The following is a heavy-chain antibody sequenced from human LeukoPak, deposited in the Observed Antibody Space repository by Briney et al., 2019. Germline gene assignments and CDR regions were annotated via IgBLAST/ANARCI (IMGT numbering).Heavy chain of an antibody. CDR2: INPNSGGT. Sequence: ASVKVSCKASGYTFTGYYMHWVRQAPGQGLEWMGWINPNSGGTNYAQKFQGRVTMTRDTSISTAYMELSRLRSDDTAVYYCARPSYCSSTSSYNGGGFDIWGQGTMVTVSS. V-gene: IGHV1-2*02. CDR3: ARPSYCSSTSSYNGGGFDI. CDR1: GYTFTGYY. J-gene: IGHJ3*02. D-gene: IGHD2-2*02.